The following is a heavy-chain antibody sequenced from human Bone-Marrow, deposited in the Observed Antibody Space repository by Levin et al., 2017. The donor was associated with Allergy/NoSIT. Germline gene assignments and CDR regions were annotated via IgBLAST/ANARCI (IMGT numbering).Heavy chain of an antibody. V-gene: IGHV3-21*01. Sequence: GGSLRLSCAASGFTFSSYSMNWVRQAPGKGLEWVSSISSSSSYIYYADSVKGRFTISRDNAKNSLYLQMNSLRAEDTAVYYCARGNLPKYSRSRDAFDYWGQGTLVTVSS. CDR3: ARGNLPKYSRSRDAFDY. J-gene: IGHJ4*02. CDR2: ISSSSSYI. CDR1: GFTFSSYS. D-gene: IGHD1-26*01.